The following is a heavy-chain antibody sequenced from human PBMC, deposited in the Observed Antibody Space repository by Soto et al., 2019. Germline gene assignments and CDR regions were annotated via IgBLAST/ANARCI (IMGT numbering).Heavy chain of an antibody. Sequence: QVQLVQSGAEVKKPGASVKVSCKASGYTFTSYGISWVRQAPGQGLEWMGWISAYNGNTNYAQKLQGRVTMTTDTSMSTAYMELTSLRSDDTAVYYCARNTYYGSGSSEFWFDPWGQGTLVTVSS. CDR1: GYTFTSYG. V-gene: IGHV1-18*01. J-gene: IGHJ5*02. D-gene: IGHD3-10*01. CDR3: ARNTYYGSGSSEFWFDP. CDR2: ISAYNGNT.